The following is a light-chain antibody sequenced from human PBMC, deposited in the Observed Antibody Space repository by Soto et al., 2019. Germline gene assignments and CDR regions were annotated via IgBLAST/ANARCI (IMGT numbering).Light chain of an antibody. J-gene: IGKJ1*01. Sequence: DIVMTQSPDSLAVSLGERATINCKSSQSVLYSSNNKNYLAWYQQKPGQPPKLLIYWASTRESGIPDRFSGSGSETDFTLTISSLQAEDVAVYEYQQDYSTPWTFGQGTKVEI. CDR3: QQDYSTPWT. CDR2: WAS. CDR1: QSVLYSSNNKNY. V-gene: IGKV4-1*01.